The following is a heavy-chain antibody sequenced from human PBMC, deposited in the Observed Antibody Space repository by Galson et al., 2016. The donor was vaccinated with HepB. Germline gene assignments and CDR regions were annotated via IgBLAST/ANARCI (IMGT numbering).Heavy chain of an antibody. CDR1: GFSFNSYA. Sequence: SLRLSCAASGFSFNSYAMHWVRQAAVQGLEWVAGIPYDGSNEFYADSVKGRFTISRGNSKNTLYLQMNSLRTEDTAVYYCVRGEEVLYFSLDHGMDVWGPGTTVTVSS. CDR3: VRGEEVLYFSLDHGMDV. V-gene: IGHV3-30*04. D-gene: IGHD2/OR15-2a*01. CDR2: IPYDGSNE. J-gene: IGHJ6*02.